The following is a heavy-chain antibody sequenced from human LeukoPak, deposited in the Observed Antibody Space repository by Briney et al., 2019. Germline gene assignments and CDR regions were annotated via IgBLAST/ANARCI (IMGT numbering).Heavy chain of an antibody. V-gene: IGHV1-2*02. D-gene: IGHD6-13*01. CDR2: INPNSGAT. J-gene: IGHJ4*02. CDR1: GYTFTGYQ. Sequence: ASVKVSCKASGYTFTGYQMHWVRQAPGQGLEWMGWINPNSGATNSAQKFQGRATMNRDTSISTAYMELSRLRSDDTAVYYCARGSDSSSWYSPSDYWGQGTLVTVSS. CDR3: ARGSDSSSWYSPSDY.